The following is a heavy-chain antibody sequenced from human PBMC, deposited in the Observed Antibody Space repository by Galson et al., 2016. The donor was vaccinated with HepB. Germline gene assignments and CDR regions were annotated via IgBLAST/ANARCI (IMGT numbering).Heavy chain of an antibody. J-gene: IGHJ3*02. Sequence: SLRLSCAASGFTFSSYSMHWVRQAPGKGLEWVSSISSSSSYIYYADSVKGRFTIFKDNAKNSLYLQMNSLRAEDTAVYYCARARVGYQDAFDIWGQGTMVTVSS. CDR3: ARARVGYQDAFDI. CDR2: ISSSSSYI. V-gene: IGHV3-21*01. D-gene: IGHD5-18*01. CDR1: GFTFSSYS.